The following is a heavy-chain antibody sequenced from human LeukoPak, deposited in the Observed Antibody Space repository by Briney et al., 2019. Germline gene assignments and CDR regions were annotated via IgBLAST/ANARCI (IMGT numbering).Heavy chain of an antibody. CDR3: AKPTRIVVVPADFDY. CDR2: IKQDGSEK. Sequence: GGSLRLSCAASGFTFSNYWMTWVRQAPGKGLEWVANIKQDGSEKYYVDSVKGRFTISRDNSKNTLYLQMNSLRAEDTAVYYCAKPTRIVVVPADFDYWGQGTLVTVSS. V-gene: IGHV3-7*01. J-gene: IGHJ4*02. CDR1: GFTFSNYW. D-gene: IGHD2-21*02.